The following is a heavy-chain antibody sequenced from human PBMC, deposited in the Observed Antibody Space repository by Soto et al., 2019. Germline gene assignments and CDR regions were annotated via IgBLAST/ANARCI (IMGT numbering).Heavy chain of an antibody. CDR3: ARDRRGSGSPPDY. D-gene: IGHD1-26*01. J-gene: IGHJ4*02. Sequence: EVQLVESGGGLVQPGGSLRLSCAASGFTFSSYWMHWVRQGPGKGLVWVSHINSDGSSTTYADSVKGRFTISRDNAKNTLYLQMNSLRAEDTAVYYCARDRRGSGSPPDYWGQGTLVTVSS. V-gene: IGHV3-74*01. CDR2: INSDGSST. CDR1: GFTFSSYW.